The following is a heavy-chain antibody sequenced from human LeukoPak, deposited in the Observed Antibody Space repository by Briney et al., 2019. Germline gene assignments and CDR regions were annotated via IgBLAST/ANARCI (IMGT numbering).Heavy chain of an antibody. J-gene: IGHJ4*02. CDR3: AREKGPQNFDY. Sequence: GGSLRLSCAASGFTFSSYAMHWVRQAPGKGLEWVAVISYDGSNKYYADSVKGRFTISRDNAKNSLYLQMNSLRAEDTAVYYCAREKGPQNFDYWGQGTLVTVSS. V-gene: IGHV3-30-3*01. CDR1: GFTFSSYA. CDR2: ISYDGSNK.